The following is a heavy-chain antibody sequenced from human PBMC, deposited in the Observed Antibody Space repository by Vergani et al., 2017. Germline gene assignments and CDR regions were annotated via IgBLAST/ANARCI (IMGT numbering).Heavy chain of an antibody. CDR3: ARDYCSSTSCFLDY. J-gene: IGHJ4*02. Sequence: QVQLQESGPGLVKPSETLSLTCTASGGSISSYYWSWIRQPAGKGLEWIGRFYTSGSTNYNPSLKSRVTMSVDTSKNQFSLKLSSVTAADTAVYYCARDYCSSTSCFLDYWGQGTLVTVSS. CDR2: FYTSGST. D-gene: IGHD2-2*01. V-gene: IGHV4-4*07. CDR1: GGSISSYY.